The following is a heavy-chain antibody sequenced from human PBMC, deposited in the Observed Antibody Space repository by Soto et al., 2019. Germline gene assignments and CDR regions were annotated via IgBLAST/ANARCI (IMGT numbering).Heavy chain of an antibody. D-gene: IGHD3-9*01. CDR3: ARQAPYDILTGALDV. Sequence: SETLSLTCTVSGGSISSSSYYWGWIRQPPGKGLEWIGSIYYSGSTYYNPSLKSRVTISVDTSKNQFSLKLSSVTAADTAVYYCARQAPYDILTGALDVWGQGTTVTVSS. CDR1: GGSISSSSYY. J-gene: IGHJ6*02. V-gene: IGHV4-39*01. CDR2: IYYSGST.